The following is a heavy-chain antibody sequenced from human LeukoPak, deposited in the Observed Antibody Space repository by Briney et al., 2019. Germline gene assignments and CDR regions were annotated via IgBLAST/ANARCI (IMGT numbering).Heavy chain of an antibody. D-gene: IGHD2-2*01. CDR3: AREVLEYQLLLNGFDP. J-gene: IGHJ5*02. CDR1: GYTFISYY. V-gene: IGHV1-69*13. CDR2: IIPIFGTA. Sequence: GASVNVSCKASGYTFISYYMHWVRQAPGQGLEWMGGIIPIFGTANYAQKFQGRVTITADESTSTAYMELSSLRSEDTAVYYCAREVLEYQLLLNGFDPWGQGTLVTVSS.